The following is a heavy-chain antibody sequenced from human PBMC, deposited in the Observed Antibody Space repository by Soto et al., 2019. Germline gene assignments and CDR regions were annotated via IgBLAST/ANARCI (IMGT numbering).Heavy chain of an antibody. CDR3: ARVQGGGGAMVHNY. CDR1: GGSISSGDYY. Sequence: QVQLQESGPGLVKPPQTLSLTCTVSGGSISSGDYYWSWIRQPPGKGLEWIGYIYYSGSTYYNPSLKSRVTISVDTSTNQFSLKLNSVTAADTAVYYCARVQGGGGAMVHNYWGQGTLVTVSS. V-gene: IGHV4-30-4*01. D-gene: IGHD5-18*01. CDR2: IYYSGST. J-gene: IGHJ4*02.